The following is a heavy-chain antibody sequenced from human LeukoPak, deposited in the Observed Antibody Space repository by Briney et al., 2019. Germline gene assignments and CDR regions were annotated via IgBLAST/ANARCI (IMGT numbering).Heavy chain of an antibody. CDR3: AINVGDPRYFDY. CDR2: IHHSGTS. V-gene: IGHV4-39*01. J-gene: IGHJ4*02. D-gene: IGHD3-10*01. CDR1: GGSISTNNY. Sequence: SETLSLTCAVSGGSISTNNYWGWFRQPPGKGLESIGAIHHSGTSYYNPSLKSRVTIPVDTSKNQFSLKLSSVTATDTAVYYCAINVGDPRYFDYWGQGTLVTVSS.